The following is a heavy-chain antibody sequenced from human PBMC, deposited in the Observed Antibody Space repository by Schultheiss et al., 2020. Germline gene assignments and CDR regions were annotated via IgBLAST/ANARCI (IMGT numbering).Heavy chain of an antibody. Sequence: SETLSLTCTVSGGSISSYYWSWIRQPPGKGLEWIGYIYYSGSTNYNPSLKSRVTISVDTSKNQFSLKLNSVTAADTAIYYCARDRPPYDDAWGSWRKWYFDLWGPGTLVTVSS. D-gene: IGHD3-16*01. CDR2: IYYSGST. CDR1: GGSISSYY. J-gene: IGHJ2*01. V-gene: IGHV4-59*12. CDR3: ARDRPPYDDAWGSWRKWYFDL.